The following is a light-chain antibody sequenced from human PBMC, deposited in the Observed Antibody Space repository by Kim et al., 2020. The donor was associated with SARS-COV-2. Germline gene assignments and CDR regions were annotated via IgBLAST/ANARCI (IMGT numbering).Light chain of an antibody. CDR1: QGIGSR. Sequence: AAVGDRVTNTCRASQGIGSRLAWSQQKPGTVPKLLIYAASTLLSGVPSRFSGSGSGTDFTLTISSLQPGDFATYYFQKYDSAPLTFGGGAKVDSK. CDR3: QKYDSAPLT. CDR2: AAS. J-gene: IGKJ4*01. V-gene: IGKV1-27*01.